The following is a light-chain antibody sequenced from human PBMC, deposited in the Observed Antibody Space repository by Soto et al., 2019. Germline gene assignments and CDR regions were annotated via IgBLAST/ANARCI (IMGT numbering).Light chain of an antibody. Sequence: QSVLIQPPSASGTPGQTVTISCSGSSSNIGSDYVYWYQQLPGTAPKLLIYTDNQRASGVPDRFSASKSGTSGSLAISGLRSEDEAEYFCAAWDDTLESVVFGGGTKLTVL. V-gene: IGLV1-47*02. CDR2: TDN. J-gene: IGLJ2*01. CDR1: SSNIGSDY. CDR3: AAWDDTLESVV.